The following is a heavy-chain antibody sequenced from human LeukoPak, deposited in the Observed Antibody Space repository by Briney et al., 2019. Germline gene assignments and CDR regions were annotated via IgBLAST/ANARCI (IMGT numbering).Heavy chain of an antibody. J-gene: IGHJ4*02. Sequence: SETLSLTCTVPGGSIFSYYWSWIRQPPGKGLEWMGYIYYSGSTNYNPSLKSRVTISVDTSKNQFSLKLSSVTAADTAVYYCARSKGDYWGQGTLVTVSS. CDR1: GGSIFSYY. V-gene: IGHV4-59*01. CDR3: ARSKGDY. CDR2: IYYSGST.